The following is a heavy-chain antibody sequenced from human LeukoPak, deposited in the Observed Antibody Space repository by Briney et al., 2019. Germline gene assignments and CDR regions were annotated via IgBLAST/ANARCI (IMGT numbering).Heavy chain of an antibody. CDR2: IYYSGST. CDR1: GGSISSYY. Sequence: SETLSLTCTVSGGSISSYYWSWIRQPPGKGLEWIGYIYYSGSTNYNPSLKSRVTISVDTSKNQFSLKLSSVTAADTAVYYCARHPTGAYGDYYFDYWGQGTLVTVSS. J-gene: IGHJ4*02. D-gene: IGHD4-17*01. CDR3: ARHPTGAYGDYYFDY. V-gene: IGHV4-59*08.